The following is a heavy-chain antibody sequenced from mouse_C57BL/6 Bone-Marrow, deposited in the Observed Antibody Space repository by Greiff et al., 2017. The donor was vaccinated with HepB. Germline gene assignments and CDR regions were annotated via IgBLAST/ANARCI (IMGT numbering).Heavy chain of an antibody. CDR3: TTCGSSSWFAY. V-gene: IGHV14-4*01. CDR2: IDPENGDT. J-gene: IGHJ3*01. CDR1: GFNIKDDY. Sequence: VQLQQSGAELVRPGASVKLSCTASGFNIKDDYMHWVKQRPEQGLEWIGWIDPENGDTEYASKFQGNATITADTASNTAYLQLSSLTSEDTAVYYCTTCGSSSWFAYWGRGTLVTVSA. D-gene: IGHD1-1*01.